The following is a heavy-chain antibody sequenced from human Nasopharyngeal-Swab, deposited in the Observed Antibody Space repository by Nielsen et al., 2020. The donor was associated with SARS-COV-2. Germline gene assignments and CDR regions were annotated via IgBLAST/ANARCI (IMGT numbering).Heavy chain of an antibody. CDR3: ARESACGGDCYWYFDL. D-gene: IGHD2-21*02. Sequence: GESLKISCAASGFTFSSYAMHWVRQAPGKGLEWVAVISYDGSNKYYADSVKGRFTISRDNAKNSLYLQMNSLRAEDTAVYYCARESACGGDCYWYFDLWGRGTLVTVSS. J-gene: IGHJ2*01. V-gene: IGHV3-30-3*01. CDR2: ISYDGSNK. CDR1: GFTFSSYA.